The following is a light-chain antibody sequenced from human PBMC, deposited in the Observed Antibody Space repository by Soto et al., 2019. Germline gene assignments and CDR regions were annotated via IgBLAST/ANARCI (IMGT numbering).Light chain of an antibody. CDR2: EVS. CDR3: SSYTSSSTPLYV. V-gene: IGLV2-14*01. Sequence: QSVLTQPASVSGSPGQSITTSCTGTSSDVGGYNYVSWYQQHPGKAPKLMIYEVSNRPSGVSNRFSGSKSGNTASLTISGLQAEDEADYYCSSYTSSSTPLYVFGTGTK. J-gene: IGLJ1*01. CDR1: SSDVGGYNY.